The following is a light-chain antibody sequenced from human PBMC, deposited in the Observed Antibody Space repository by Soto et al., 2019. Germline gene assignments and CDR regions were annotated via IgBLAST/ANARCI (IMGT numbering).Light chain of an antibody. V-gene: IGKV1-5*03. CDR3: QQYNSNPLT. J-gene: IGKJ4*01. CDR2: KTS. CDR1: QSFSPW. Sequence: DIQMTQSPSTLSACVGDRVTITCRASQSFSPWLAWYQQKPGKAPNLLIYKTSILESGVPSRFSGSGSGTEFTLTISSLQPDDFATYYCQQYNSNPLTFGGGTKVEIK.